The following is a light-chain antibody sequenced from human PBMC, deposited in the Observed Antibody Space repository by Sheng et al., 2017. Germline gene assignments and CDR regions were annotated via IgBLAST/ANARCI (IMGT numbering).Light chain of an antibody. CDR3: SSSARGITV. V-gene: IGLV2-23*03. Sequence: QSALTQPASVSGSPGQSITISCTGTSSDVGSYNLVSWYQQHPGEVPKLIFYEGYQWPSGASLRFSGSKSGNTASLTISGLQADDEADYYCSSSARGITVFGSGTKVTVL. CDR2: EGY. CDR1: SSDVGSYNL. J-gene: IGLJ1*01.